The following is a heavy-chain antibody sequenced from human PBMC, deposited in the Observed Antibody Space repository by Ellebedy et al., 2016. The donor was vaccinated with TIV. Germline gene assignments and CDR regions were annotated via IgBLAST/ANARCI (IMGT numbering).Heavy chain of an antibody. CDR3: ARDKGDGYTNWYFDL. D-gene: IGHD5-24*01. CDR1: GYTFTSYA. Sequence: ASVKVSCKASGYTFTSYAMHWVRQAPGQRLEWMGWINAGNGNTKYSQKFQGRVTITRDTSASTAYMELSSLRSEDTAVYYCARDKGDGYTNWYFDLWGRGTLVTVSS. CDR2: INAGNGNT. J-gene: IGHJ2*01. V-gene: IGHV1-3*01.